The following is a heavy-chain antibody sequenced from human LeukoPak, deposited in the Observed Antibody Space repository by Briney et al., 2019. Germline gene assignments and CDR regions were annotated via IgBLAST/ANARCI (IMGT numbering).Heavy chain of an antibody. CDR2: IYYSGST. Sequence: SVTLSLTCTVSGGSISSGDYYWSWIRQPPGKGLEWIGYIYYSGSTYYNPSLKSRVTISVDTSKNQFSLKLSSVTAADTAVYYCARTLVVDGHFEYWGQGTLVTVSS. CDR1: GGSISSGDYY. CDR3: ARTLVVDGHFEY. V-gene: IGHV4-30-4*08. J-gene: IGHJ4*02. D-gene: IGHD2-2*01.